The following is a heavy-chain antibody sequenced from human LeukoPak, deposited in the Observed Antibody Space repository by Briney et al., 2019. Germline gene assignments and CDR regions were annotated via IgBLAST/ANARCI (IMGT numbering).Heavy chain of an antibody. V-gene: IGHV4-39*07. J-gene: IGHJ6*02. CDR1: GGSISSSSYY. CDR2: IYYSGST. CDR3: AREARITMVRGVYYGMDV. Sequence: SETLSLTCTVSGGSISSSSYYWGWIRQPPGKGLEGMGSIYYSGSTYYNPSLKSRVTISVDTSKNQFSLKLSSVTAADTAVYYCAREARITMVRGVYYGMDVWGQGTTVTVSS. D-gene: IGHD3-10*01.